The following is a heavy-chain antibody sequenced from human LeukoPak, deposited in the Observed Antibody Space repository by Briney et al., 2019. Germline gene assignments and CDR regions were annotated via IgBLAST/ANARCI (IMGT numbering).Heavy chain of an antibody. CDR2: IHYSGST. J-gene: IGHJ4*02. Sequence: SETLSLTCTVSGGSIINYYWSWIRQPPGKGLEWIGYIHYSGSTNYNPSLKSRVTISVDTSKKQFSLKLSSVTAADTAVYYCAGALKSGSDYVDHWGQGTLVTVSS. CDR3: AGALKSGSDYVDH. CDR1: GGSIINYY. V-gene: IGHV4-59*01. D-gene: IGHD1-26*01.